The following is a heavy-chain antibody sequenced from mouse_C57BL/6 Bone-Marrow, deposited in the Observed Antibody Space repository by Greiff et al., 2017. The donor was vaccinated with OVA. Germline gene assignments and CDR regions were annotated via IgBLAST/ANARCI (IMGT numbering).Heavy chain of an antibody. CDR1: GFTFSSYA. V-gene: IGHV5-4*01. D-gene: IGHD2-3*01. CDR2: ISDGGSYT. CDR3: ARDRGWLLPHYYAMDY. Sequence: EVKLMESGGGLVKPGGSLKLSCAASGFTFSSYAMSWVRQTPEKRLEWVATISDGGSYTYYPDNVKGRFTISRDNAKNNLYLQMSHLKSEDTAMYYCARDRGWLLPHYYAMDYWGQGTSVTVSS. J-gene: IGHJ4*01.